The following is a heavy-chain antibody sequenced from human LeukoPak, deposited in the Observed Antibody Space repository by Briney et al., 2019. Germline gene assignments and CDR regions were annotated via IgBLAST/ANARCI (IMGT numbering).Heavy chain of an antibody. CDR3: ARHAGADSSSWYYFDY. J-gene: IGHJ4*02. V-gene: IGHV1-69*13. D-gene: IGHD6-13*01. Sequence: ASVKVSCKASGGTFSSYAISWVRQAPGQGLEWMGGIIPIFGTANYAQKFQGRVTITADESTSTAYMELSSVTAADTAVYYCARHAGADSSSWYYFDYWGQGTLVTVSS. CDR1: GGTFSSYA. CDR2: IIPIFGTA.